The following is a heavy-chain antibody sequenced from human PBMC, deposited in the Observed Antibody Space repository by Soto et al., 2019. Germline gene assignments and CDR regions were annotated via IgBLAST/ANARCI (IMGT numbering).Heavy chain of an antibody. J-gene: IGHJ6*02. Sequence: QVQLVQSGAEVKKPGASVKVSCKASGYTFTSYYMHWVRQAPGQGLEWMGIINPSGGSTSYAQKFQGRVTMTRDTSTSTVYMELSSLRSEDTAVYYCAREGLSGFGEPYNGMDVWGQGTTVTVSS. CDR1: GYTFTSYY. V-gene: IGHV1-46*01. D-gene: IGHD3-10*01. CDR3: AREGLSGFGEPYNGMDV. CDR2: INPSGGST.